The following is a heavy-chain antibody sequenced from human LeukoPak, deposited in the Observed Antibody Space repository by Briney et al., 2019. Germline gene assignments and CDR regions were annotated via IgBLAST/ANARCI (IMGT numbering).Heavy chain of an antibody. Sequence: SVKVSCKASGFTFTSSAMQWVRQARGQRLEWIGWIVVGSGNTNYAQKFQERVTITRDMSTSTAYMELSSLRSEDTAVYYCAAGENLPWFGESDYWGQGTLVTVSS. J-gene: IGHJ4*02. CDR2: IVVGSGNT. CDR1: GFTFTSSA. V-gene: IGHV1-58*02. D-gene: IGHD3-10*01. CDR3: AAGENLPWFGESDY.